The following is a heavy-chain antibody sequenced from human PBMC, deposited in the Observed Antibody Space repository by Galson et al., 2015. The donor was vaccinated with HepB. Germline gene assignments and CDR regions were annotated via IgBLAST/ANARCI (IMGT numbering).Heavy chain of an antibody. D-gene: IGHD2-2*02. J-gene: IGHJ4*02. Sequence: SVKVSCKASGYTFTSYGISWVRQAPGQGLEWMGWISAYNGNTNYAQKLQGRVTMSTDTSTSTAYTELRSLRYDDTAVYYCARDPRGVVPSAIGVSDYWGQGTLATVSS. CDR3: ARDPRGVVPSAIGVSDY. V-gene: IGHV1-18*01. CDR1: GYTFTSYG. CDR2: ISAYNGNT.